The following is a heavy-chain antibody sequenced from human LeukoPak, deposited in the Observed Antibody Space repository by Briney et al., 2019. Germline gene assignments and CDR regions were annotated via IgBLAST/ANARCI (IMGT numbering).Heavy chain of an antibody. CDR2: INPNSGGT. D-gene: IGHD2/OR15-2a*01. CDR3: ARDREATFLFGY. CDR1: GYTFTGYC. J-gene: IGHJ4*02. V-gene: IGHV1-2*02. Sequence: ASVKVSCKASGYTFTGYCMHWVRQAPGQGLEWMGWINPNSGGTNYAQKFQGRVTMTRDTSISTACMELSRLRSDDTAVYYCARDREATFLFGYWGQGTLVTVSS.